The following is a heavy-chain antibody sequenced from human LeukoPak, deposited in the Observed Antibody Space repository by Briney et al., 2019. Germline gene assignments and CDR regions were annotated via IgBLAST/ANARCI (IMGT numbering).Heavy chain of an antibody. CDR3: ARVGVIVVVAAPPGNWYFDL. J-gene: IGHJ2*01. CDR1: GFTFSSYW. Sequence: PGGSLRLSYAASGFTFSSYWMSWVRQAPGKGLEWVANIKQDESEKYYVDSVKGRFTISRDNAKNSLYLQMNNLRAEDTAVYYCARVGVIVVVAAPPGNWYFDLWGRGTLVTVSS. D-gene: IGHD2-15*01. CDR2: IKQDESEK. V-gene: IGHV3-7*01.